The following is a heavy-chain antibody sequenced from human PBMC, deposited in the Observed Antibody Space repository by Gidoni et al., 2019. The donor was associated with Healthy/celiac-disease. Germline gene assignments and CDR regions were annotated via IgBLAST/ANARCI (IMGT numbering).Heavy chain of an antibody. CDR3: ASSIKLRPAAISMDV. CDR1: GYTFTSYY. J-gene: IGHJ6*02. D-gene: IGHD2-2*01. CDR2: INPSGGST. V-gene: IGHV1-46*01. Sequence: QVQLVQSGAEVKKPGASVKVSCKASGYTFTSYYMHWVRQAPGQGLEWMGIINPSGGSTSYAQKFQGRVTMTRDTSTSTVYMELSSLRSEDTAVYYCASSIKLRPAAISMDVWGQGTTVTVSS.